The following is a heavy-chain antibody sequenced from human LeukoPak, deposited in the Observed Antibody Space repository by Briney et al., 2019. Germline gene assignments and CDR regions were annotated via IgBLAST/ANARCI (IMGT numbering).Heavy chain of an antibody. CDR3: ARDYDEDY. V-gene: IGHV3-21*01. CDR2: ISSSSDYI. Sequence: GGSLTLSCAPSGRTFSSYGMHWVRQAPGKGLEWVSSISSSSDYIYYADSVKGGLTISRDNAKNSLYLQMHSLRAEDTAVYYCARDYDEDYCGQGTLVTVSS. CDR1: GRTFSSYG. D-gene: IGHD5-12*01. J-gene: IGHJ4*02.